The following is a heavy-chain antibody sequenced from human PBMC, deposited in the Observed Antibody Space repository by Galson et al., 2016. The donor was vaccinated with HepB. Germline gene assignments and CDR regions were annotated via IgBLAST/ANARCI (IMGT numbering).Heavy chain of an antibody. CDR1: GLTFNNYG. V-gene: IGHV3-33*02. D-gene: IGHD6-25*01. Sequence: SLRLSCATSGLTFNNYGFHWVRQAPGKGLEWVAVIWYDGSKEFYADYAKGRFTISRDDSKNTLFLQMNSLRGEDTALYYCARGRSSAGYYGLDVWGQGTAVTVSS. CDR2: IWYDGSKE. J-gene: IGHJ6*02. CDR3: ARGRSSAGYYGLDV.